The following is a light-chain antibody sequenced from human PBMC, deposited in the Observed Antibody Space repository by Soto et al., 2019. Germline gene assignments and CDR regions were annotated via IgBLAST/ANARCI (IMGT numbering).Light chain of an antibody. Sequence: EIVLTQSPGTLSLFPGERATLSCRATQSVNSDYLAWYQQKPGQAPRLLLYIASRRATGIPDRFSGSGSGTDFTLTISRLEPEDFAVYYCQQYGTSPWTFGRGTKVEIK. V-gene: IGKV3-20*01. CDR3: QQYGTSPWT. CDR1: QSVNSDY. CDR2: IAS. J-gene: IGKJ1*01.